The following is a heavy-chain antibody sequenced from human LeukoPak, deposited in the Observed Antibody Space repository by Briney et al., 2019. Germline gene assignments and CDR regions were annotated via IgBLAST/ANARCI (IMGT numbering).Heavy chain of an antibody. CDR2: IIPIFGTA. Sequence: SVKVSCKASGYTFTSYDINWVRQATGQGLEWMGGIIPIFGTANYAQKFQGRVTITADESTSTAYMELSSLRSEDTAVYYCARRYCSGGSCRFDYWGQGTLVTVSS. CDR1: GYTFTSYD. J-gene: IGHJ4*02. V-gene: IGHV1-69*13. D-gene: IGHD2-15*01. CDR3: ARRYCSGGSCRFDY.